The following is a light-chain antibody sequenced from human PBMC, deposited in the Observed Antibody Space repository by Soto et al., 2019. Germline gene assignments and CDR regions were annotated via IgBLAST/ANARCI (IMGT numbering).Light chain of an antibody. V-gene: IGLV1-51*01. CDR3: ATWDSGLSIEV. CDR1: RSNIGTNH. Sequence: QSVLTQPPSVSAAPGQKVTISCSGKRSNIGTNHVSWYQHLPGTAPRLLIYDNDKRPSAIPDRFSGSKSGTSATLDITGLQTGDEAHYYCATWDSGLSIEVFGGGTQLTVL. CDR2: DND. J-gene: IGLJ7*01.